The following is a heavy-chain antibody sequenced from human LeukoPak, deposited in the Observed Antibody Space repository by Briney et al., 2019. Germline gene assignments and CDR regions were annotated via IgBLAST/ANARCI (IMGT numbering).Heavy chain of an antibody. CDR2: ISYDGSNK. D-gene: IGHD3-3*01. J-gene: IGHJ4*02. Sequence: PGGSLRLSCAASGFTFSSYAMHWVRQAPGKGLEWVAVISYDGSNKYYADSVKGRFTISRDNSKNTLYLQMNSLRAEDTALYYCAKVTDLGVVFYHFDYWGQGTLVTVSS. V-gene: IGHV3-30*01. CDR1: GFTFSSYA. CDR3: AKVTDLGVVFYHFDY.